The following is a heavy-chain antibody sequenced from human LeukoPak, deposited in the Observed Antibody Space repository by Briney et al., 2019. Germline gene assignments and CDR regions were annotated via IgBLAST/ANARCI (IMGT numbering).Heavy chain of an antibody. CDR1: GYSISSGYY. D-gene: IGHD3-10*01. CDR3: ARDLIKYGSGSFDY. J-gene: IGHJ4*02. V-gene: IGHV4-38-2*02. Sequence: SETLSLTCTVSGYSISSGYYWGWIRQPPGKGLEWIGSIYHSGSTYYNPSPKSRVTISVDTSKNQFSLKLSSATAADTAVYYCARDLIKYGSGSFDYWGQGTLVTVSS. CDR2: IYHSGST.